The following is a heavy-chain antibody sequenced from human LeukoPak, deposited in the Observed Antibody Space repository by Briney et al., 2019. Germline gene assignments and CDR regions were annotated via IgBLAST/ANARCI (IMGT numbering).Heavy chain of an antibody. J-gene: IGHJ4*02. D-gene: IGHD3-22*01. CDR3: ARQGYDSSGNALDY. V-gene: IGHV4-39*01. Sequence: PSGTLSLTCTVSGGSISSSSYYWGWIRQPPGKGLEWIGSIYYSGSTYYNPSLKSRVTISVDTSKNQFSLKLSSVTAADTAVYYCARQGYDSSGNALDYWGQGTLVTVSS. CDR1: GGSISSSSYY. CDR2: IYYSGST.